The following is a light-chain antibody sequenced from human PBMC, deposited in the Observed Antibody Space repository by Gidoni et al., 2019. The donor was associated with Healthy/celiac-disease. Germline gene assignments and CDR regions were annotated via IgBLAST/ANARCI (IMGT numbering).Light chain of an antibody. Sequence: EIVMTQSPATLSVSPGERATLSCRASQSVNSNLAWYQQKPGQAPRLLIYGASTRATGIPARFSGSGSGTEFTLTISRLQSEDFAVYYCLQSLNWPFTFGPXTKVDIK. CDR3: LQSLNWPFT. J-gene: IGKJ3*01. CDR1: QSVNSN. CDR2: GAS. V-gene: IGKV3-15*01.